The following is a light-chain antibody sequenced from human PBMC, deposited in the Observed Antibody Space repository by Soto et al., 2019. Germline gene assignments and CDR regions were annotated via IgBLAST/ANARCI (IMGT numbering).Light chain of an antibody. CDR1: SGHSSYA. J-gene: IGLJ2*01. V-gene: IGLV4-69*02. CDR3: QTWGTGIVV. Sequence: QTVVTQSPSASASLGASVKLTCTLSSGHSSYAIAWHQQQPEKGPRYLMKLNSGGSHSKGGDIPDRFSGSSSGAERYLTISSLQSEDEADYYCQTWGTGIVVFGGGTKLTVL. CDR2: LNSGGSH.